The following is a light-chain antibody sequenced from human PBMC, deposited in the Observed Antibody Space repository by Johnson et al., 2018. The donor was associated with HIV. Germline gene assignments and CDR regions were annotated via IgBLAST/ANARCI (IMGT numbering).Light chain of an antibody. V-gene: IGLV1-51*02. Sequence: QAVLTQPPSVSAAPGQRVTISCSGRGSNIGSHYVSWYQQLPGTAPKLLIFENDKRPSGIPDRFSGSKSGTSATLGITGLQAGDEADYYCGTWDNSRIIGYVFGTGTNVTVL. J-gene: IGLJ1*01. CDR1: GSNIGSHY. CDR2: END. CDR3: GTWDNSRIIGYV.